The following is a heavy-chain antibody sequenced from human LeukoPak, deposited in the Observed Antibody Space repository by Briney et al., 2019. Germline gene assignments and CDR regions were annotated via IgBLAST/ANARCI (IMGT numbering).Heavy chain of an antibody. Sequence: SETLSLTCAVYGGSFSGYYWSWIRQPPGKGLEWIGEINHSGSTNYNPSLKSRVTISVDTSKNQFSLKVNSVTAADTAMYYCARGTLYSGWSYYFDYWGQGSQVTVSS. D-gene: IGHD6-19*01. V-gene: IGHV4-34*01. J-gene: IGHJ4*02. CDR1: GGSFSGYY. CDR3: ARGTLYSGWSYYFDY. CDR2: INHSGST.